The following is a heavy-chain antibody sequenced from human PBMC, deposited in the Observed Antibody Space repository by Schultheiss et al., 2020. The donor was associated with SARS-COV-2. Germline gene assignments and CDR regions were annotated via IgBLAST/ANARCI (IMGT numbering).Heavy chain of an antibody. Sequence: SQTLSLTCAVSGYSISSGYYWGWIRQPPGKGLEWIGSIYHSGSTYYNPSLKSRVTISVDTSKNQFSLKLSSVTAADTAVYYCARRIGAREYWGQGTLVTVSS. J-gene: IGHJ4*02. V-gene: IGHV4-38-2*01. CDR3: ARRIGAREY. D-gene: IGHD4/OR15-4a*01. CDR1: GYSISSGYY. CDR2: IYHSGST.